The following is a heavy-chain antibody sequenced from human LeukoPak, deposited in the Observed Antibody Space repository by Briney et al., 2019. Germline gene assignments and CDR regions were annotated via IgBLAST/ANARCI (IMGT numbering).Heavy chain of an antibody. V-gene: IGHV7-4-1*02. CDR2: INTNTGNP. CDR3: ARGSTAMVIRLGEG. CDR1: GYTFTSYA. J-gene: IGHJ4*02. D-gene: IGHD5-18*01. Sequence: GASVKVSCKASGYTFTSYAMNWVRQAPGQGLEWMGWINTNTGNPTYAQGFTGRFVFSLDTSVSTAYLQISSLKAEDTAVYYCARGSTAMVIRLGEGWGQGTLVTVSS.